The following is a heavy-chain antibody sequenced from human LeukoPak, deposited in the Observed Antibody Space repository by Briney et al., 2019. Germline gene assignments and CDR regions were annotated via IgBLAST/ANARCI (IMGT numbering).Heavy chain of an antibody. Sequence: GGSLRLSCAASGFTFSSYAMHWVRQAPGKGLEWVAVIWYDGTNKYYADSVRGRFTISRDNSKSTLYLQMNSLRAEDTAVYYCAGEYSSSSTYYYYGMDVWGQGTTVTVSS. CDR3: AGEYSSSSTYYYYGMDV. V-gene: IGHV3-33*01. J-gene: IGHJ6*02. CDR1: GFTFSSYA. CDR2: IWYDGTNK. D-gene: IGHD6-6*01.